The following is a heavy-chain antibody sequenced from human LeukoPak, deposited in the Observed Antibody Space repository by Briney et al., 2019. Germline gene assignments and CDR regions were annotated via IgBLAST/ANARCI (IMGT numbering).Heavy chain of an antibody. V-gene: IGHV3-30*18. CDR2: ISYDGSNK. CDR1: GFTFSSYG. D-gene: IGHD5-18*01. CDR3: AKAKYPVDTAIQRPYYYYYSYMDV. J-gene: IGHJ6*03. Sequence: GGSLRLSCAASGFTFSSYGLHWVRQAPGKGLQWVALISYDGSNKYYADSVKGRFTISRDNSKNTLYLQMNSLRAEDTAVYYCAKAKYPVDTAIQRPYYYYYSYMDVWGKGTTVTVSS.